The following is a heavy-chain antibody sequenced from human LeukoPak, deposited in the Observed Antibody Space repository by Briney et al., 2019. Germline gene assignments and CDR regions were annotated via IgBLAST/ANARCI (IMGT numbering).Heavy chain of an antibody. Sequence: PSETLSLTCTVSGGSISGGSYYWGWIRQPPGKGLEWIGTISYTGSTYYGPSLKSRVTISVETSKNQYSLRLTSLTAADTAVYYCARRVVGALIYYFDYWGQGTLVTVSS. D-gene: IGHD2-15*01. CDR3: ARRVVGALIYYFDY. J-gene: IGHJ4*02. CDR2: ISYTGST. V-gene: IGHV4-39*01. CDR1: GGSISGGSYY.